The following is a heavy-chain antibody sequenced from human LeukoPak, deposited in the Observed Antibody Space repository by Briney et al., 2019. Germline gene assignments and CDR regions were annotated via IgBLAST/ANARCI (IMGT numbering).Heavy chain of an antibody. CDR2: ISSSSDYI. CDR1: GFTFSGYT. J-gene: IGHJ4*02. Sequence: GGSLRLSCAASGFTFSGYTMKWVRQAPGKGLEWVSSISSSSDYIYYADSVKGRFSISRDNAKNSLYLQMNSLRVEDTAVYYCARDRSYRGQGTLVTVSS. V-gene: IGHV3-21*01. CDR3: ARDRSY.